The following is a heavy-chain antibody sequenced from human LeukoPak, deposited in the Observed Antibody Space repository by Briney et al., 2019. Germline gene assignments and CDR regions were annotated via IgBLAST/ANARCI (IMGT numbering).Heavy chain of an antibody. CDR2: IHADGNSK. Sequence: GGSLRLSCAASGFPFSSSGMHRVRQAPGKGLEWVTFIHADGNSKYYADSVEGRFTVSRDSPKNTLSLQMNSLRVEDTAVYYCARSLTAREYFQHWGQGTLVTVSS. D-gene: IGHD6-6*01. CDR3: ARSLTAREYFQH. J-gene: IGHJ1*01. CDR1: GFPFSSSG. V-gene: IGHV3-30*02.